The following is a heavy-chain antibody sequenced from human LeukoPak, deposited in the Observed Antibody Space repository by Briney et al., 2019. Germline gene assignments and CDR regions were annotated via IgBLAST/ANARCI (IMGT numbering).Heavy chain of an antibody. Sequence: GASVKVSCKASGYTFTSYDINWVRQATGQGLEWMGWMNPNSGNTGYAQKFQGRVTMTRSTSISTAYMELSSLRSEDTAVYYCARASSGWDGDYYYYMDVWGKGTTVTISS. CDR2: MNPNSGNT. CDR3: ARASSGWDGDYYYYMDV. J-gene: IGHJ6*03. D-gene: IGHD6-19*01. V-gene: IGHV1-8*02. CDR1: GYTFTSYD.